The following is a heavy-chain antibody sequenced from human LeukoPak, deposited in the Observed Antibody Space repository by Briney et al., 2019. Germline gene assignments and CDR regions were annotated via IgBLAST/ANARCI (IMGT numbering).Heavy chain of an antibody. Sequence: GGSLRLSCAASGFTVSSNYMSWVRQAPGKGLEWVSVIYSGGSTYYADSVKGRFTISRDNSKNTLYLQMNSLRAEDTAVYYCAKDPTYSGSYLSGWYYYYGMDVWGQGTTVTVSS. D-gene: IGHD1-26*01. CDR2: IYSGGST. V-gene: IGHV3-53*01. J-gene: IGHJ6*02. CDR3: AKDPTYSGSYLSGWYYYYGMDV. CDR1: GFTVSSNY.